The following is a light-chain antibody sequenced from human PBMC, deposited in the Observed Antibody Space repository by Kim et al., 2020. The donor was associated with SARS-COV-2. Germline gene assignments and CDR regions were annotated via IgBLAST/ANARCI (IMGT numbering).Light chain of an antibody. CDR2: DVN. J-gene: IGLJ2*01. CDR3: CSYTVTSSLV. CDR1: RNDVGGYSY. Sequence: GQSITISCTGTRNDVGGYSYVYWYQQHSGKVPKLLLFDVNNRPSGVSHRFSGSKSGNTASLTISGLQAEDEAHYYCCSYTVTSSLVFGVGTQLTVL. V-gene: IGLV2-14*03.